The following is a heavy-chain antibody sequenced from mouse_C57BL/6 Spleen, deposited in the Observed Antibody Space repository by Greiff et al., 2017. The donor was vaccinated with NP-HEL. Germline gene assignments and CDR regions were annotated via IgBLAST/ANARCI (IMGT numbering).Heavy chain of an antibody. CDR2: IDPENGDT. D-gene: IGHD4-1*01. J-gene: IGHJ2*01. CDR1: GFNIKDDY. CDR3: TTWGVDWEFDY. Sequence: EVKLQESGAELVRPGASVKLSCTASGFNIKDDYMHWVKQRPEQGLEWIGWIDPENGDTEYASKFQGKATITADTSSNTAYLQLSSLTSEDTAVYYCTTWGVDWEFDYWGQGTTLTVSS. V-gene: IGHV14-4*01.